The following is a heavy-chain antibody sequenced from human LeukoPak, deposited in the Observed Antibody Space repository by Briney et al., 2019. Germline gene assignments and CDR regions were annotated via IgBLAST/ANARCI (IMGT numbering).Heavy chain of an antibody. Sequence: SETLSLTCTVSGGSFSSNTYYWSWIRQPPGRGLEWIGYIDYSGSTNYNPSLESRVTIAIDTSKAQFYLKIRFVNDAATDVYSCERISSWGPYDYWGQGTLVTVSS. D-gene: IGHD3-16*01. J-gene: IGHJ4*02. CDR2: IDYSGST. CDR1: GGSFSSNTYY. V-gene: IGHV4-61*01. CDR3: ERISSWGPYDY.